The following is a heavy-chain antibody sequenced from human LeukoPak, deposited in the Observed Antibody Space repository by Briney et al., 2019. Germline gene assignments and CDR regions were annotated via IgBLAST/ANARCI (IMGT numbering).Heavy chain of an antibody. Sequence: GGSLRLSCAASGFTFRNYAMYWVRQAPGKGLEWVAFTNYDGSDRCYAETVRGRFTVSRDNSKNTLYLQVNSLRAEDTAMYYCARNILFAFDIWGQGTMVTVSS. V-gene: IGHV3-33*08. CDR1: GFTFRNYA. CDR2: TNYDGSDR. CDR3: ARNILFAFDI. J-gene: IGHJ3*02.